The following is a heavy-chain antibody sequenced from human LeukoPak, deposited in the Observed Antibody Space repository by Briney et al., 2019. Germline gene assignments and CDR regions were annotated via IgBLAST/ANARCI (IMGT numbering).Heavy chain of an antibody. CDR2: IYYSGST. Sequence: PSETLSLTCTVSGGSISSSSYYWGWIRQPPGKGLEWIGSIYYSGSTYYNPSLKSRVTISVDTSKNQFSLKLSSVTAADTAVYYCARDLPSITMVRGQSWFDPWGQGTLVTVSS. CDR1: GGSISSSSYY. D-gene: IGHD3-10*01. V-gene: IGHV4-39*07. CDR3: ARDLPSITMVRGQSWFDP. J-gene: IGHJ5*02.